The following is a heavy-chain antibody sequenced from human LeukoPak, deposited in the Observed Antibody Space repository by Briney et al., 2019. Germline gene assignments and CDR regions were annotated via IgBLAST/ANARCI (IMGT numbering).Heavy chain of an antibody. V-gene: IGHV3-66*01. J-gene: IGHJ3*02. CDR1: GFTFDDYG. D-gene: IGHD4-17*01. CDR3: ARVRARGLRNAFDI. CDR2: IYSGGST. Sequence: GGSLRLSCAASGFTFDDYGMSWVRQAPGKGLEWVSVIYSGGSTYYADSVKGRFTISRDNSKNTLYLQMNSLRAEDTAVYYCARVRARGLRNAFDIWGQGTMVTVSS.